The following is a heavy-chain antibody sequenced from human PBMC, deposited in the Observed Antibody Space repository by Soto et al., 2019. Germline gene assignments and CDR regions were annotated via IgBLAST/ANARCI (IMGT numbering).Heavy chain of an antibody. V-gene: IGHV1-46*01. D-gene: IGHD3-3*01. J-gene: IGHJ6*02. CDR3: ARGHYDFWSGYYEYGMDV. Sequence: ASVKVSCKASGYTFTSYYMHWVRQAPGQGLEWMGIINPSGGSTSYAQKFQGRVTMTGDTSTSTVYMELSSLRSEDTAVYYCARGHYDFWSGYYEYGMDVWGQGTTVTVSS. CDR2: INPSGGST. CDR1: GYTFTSYY.